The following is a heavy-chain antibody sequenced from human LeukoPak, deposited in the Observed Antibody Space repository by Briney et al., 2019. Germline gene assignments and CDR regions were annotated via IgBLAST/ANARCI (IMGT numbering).Heavy chain of an antibody. V-gene: IGHV1-69*06. Sequence: GASVKLSCAASGCTFSSYAMSWVRQAPGQGLEWMGGISPICGTANYAEKLKGRFTISADKSTSTAYMELSSLRAEDTAVYYCARVDSSSWYVASDYCGQGTLVT. J-gene: IGHJ4*02. CDR1: GCTFSSYA. CDR2: ISPICGTA. D-gene: IGHD6-13*01. CDR3: ARVDSSSWYVASDY.